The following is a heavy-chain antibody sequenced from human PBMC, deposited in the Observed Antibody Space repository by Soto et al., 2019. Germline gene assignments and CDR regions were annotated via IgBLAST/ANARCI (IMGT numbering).Heavy chain of an antibody. CDR2: TDSSGGTI. Sequence: PGGSLRLSCTASGFTFSDYYMSWVRQAPGKGLEWVSCTDSSGGTIFYADSVKGRFTSSRDSAKNSLYLQMNSLRAEDTAVYYCARGQGYPGVWGKGTTVTVS. CDR1: GFTFSDYY. D-gene: IGHD2-15*01. J-gene: IGHJ6*03. V-gene: IGHV3-11*01. CDR3: ARGQGYPGV.